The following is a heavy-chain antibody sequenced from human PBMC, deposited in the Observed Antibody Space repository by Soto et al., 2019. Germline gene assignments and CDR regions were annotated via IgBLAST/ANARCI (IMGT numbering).Heavy chain of an antibody. CDR3: ARNGGNTWYYFDS. V-gene: IGHV4-34*01. Sequence: PSETLSLTCAVNGGSFTGYYGAWIRQSPEKGLEWIGEISHSGTTKYNPSLKSRVTISVDTSKNQFSLKLSSVTAADTGMYYCARNGGNTWYYFDSWGQGTVVT. J-gene: IGHJ4*02. CDR2: ISHSGTT. CDR1: GGSFTGYY. D-gene: IGHD6-13*01.